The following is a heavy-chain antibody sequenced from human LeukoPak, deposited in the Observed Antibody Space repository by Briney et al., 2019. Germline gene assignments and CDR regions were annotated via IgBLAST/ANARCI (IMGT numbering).Heavy chain of an antibody. CDR1: GFTFSSYG. J-gene: IGHJ4*02. CDR2: ISYDGSNK. CDR3: AKRLYGSGGKGYYFDY. V-gene: IGHV3-30*18. Sequence: GRSLRLSCAASGFTFSSYGMHWVRQAPGKGLEWVAVISYDGSNKYYADSVKGRFTISRDNSKNTLYLQMNSLRAEDTAVYYCAKRLYGSGGKGYYFDYWGQGTLVTVSS. D-gene: IGHD3-10*01.